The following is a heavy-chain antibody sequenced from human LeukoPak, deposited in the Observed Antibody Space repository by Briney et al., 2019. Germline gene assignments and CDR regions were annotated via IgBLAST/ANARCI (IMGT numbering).Heavy chain of an antibody. J-gene: IGHJ4*02. CDR3: ARGGVPQQQLVFDY. D-gene: IGHD6-13*01. CDR1: GYTFTSYD. Sequence: ASVKVSCKASGYTFTSYDINWVRQAPGQGLEWMGGIIPIFGTANYAQKFQGRVTITTDESTSTAYMELSSLRSEDTAVYYCARGGVPQQQLVFDYWGQGTLVTVSS. V-gene: IGHV1-69*05. CDR2: IIPIFGTA.